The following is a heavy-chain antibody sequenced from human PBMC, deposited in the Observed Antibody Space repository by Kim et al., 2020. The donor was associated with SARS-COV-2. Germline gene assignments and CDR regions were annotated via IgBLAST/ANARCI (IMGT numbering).Heavy chain of an antibody. J-gene: IGHJ4*02. V-gene: IGHV3-43*02. D-gene: IGHD3-22*01. CDR2: ISGDGGST. Sequence: GGSLRLSCAASGFTFDDYAMHWVRQAPGKGLEWVSLISGDGGSTYYADSVKGRFTISRDNSKNSLYLQMNSLRTEDTALYYCASLWGYYDSSGYYLDYWGQGTLVTVSS. CDR3: ASLWGYYDSSGYYLDY. CDR1: GFTFDDYA.